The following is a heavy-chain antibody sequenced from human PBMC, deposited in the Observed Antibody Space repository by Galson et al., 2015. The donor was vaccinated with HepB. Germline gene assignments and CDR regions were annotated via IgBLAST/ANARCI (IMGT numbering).Heavy chain of an antibody. CDR2: ISYDGSNK. Sequence: LRLSCAASGFPFRSYAMHWVRQAPGKGLEWVAVISYDGSNKYYADSVKGRFTISRDNSKNTLYLQMNSLRAEDTAVYYCARAPFGVVPTNLLDYWGQGTLVTVSS. D-gene: IGHD3-3*01. V-gene: IGHV3-30-3*01. J-gene: IGHJ4*02. CDR3: ARAPFGVVPTNLLDY. CDR1: GFPFRSYA.